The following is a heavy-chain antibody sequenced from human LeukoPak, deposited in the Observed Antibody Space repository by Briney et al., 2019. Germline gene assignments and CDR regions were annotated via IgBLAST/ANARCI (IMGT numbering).Heavy chain of an antibody. D-gene: IGHD6-13*01. Sequence: SETLSLTCTVSGGSISSHYWSWIRQPPGKGLEWIGYIYYSGSTNYNPSLKSRVTISVDTSKNQFSLKLSSVTAADTAVYYCARGRSSESWFDPWGQGTLVTVSS. CDR3: ARGRSSESWFDP. J-gene: IGHJ5*02. CDR2: IYYSGST. V-gene: IGHV4-59*11. CDR1: GGSISSHY.